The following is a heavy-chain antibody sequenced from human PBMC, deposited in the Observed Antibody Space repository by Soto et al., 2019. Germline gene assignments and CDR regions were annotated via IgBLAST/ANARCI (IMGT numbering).Heavy chain of an antibody. CDR1: GYTFSSYH. V-gene: IGHV1-18*01. CDR2: ISAYNGNT. J-gene: IGHJ4*02. Sequence: QIQLVQSGAEVKKPGASVKVSCKASGYTFSSYHITWVRQAPGQGLEWMGWISAYNGNTNYAQNLQGRVTMTTDPSTSTAYMALRSLRSEDKAVYYCARDLPPVDYWGQGTLVTVSS. CDR3: ARDLPPVDY.